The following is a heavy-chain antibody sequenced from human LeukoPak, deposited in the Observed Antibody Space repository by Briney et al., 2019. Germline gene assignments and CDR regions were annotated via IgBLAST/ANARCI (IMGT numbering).Heavy chain of an antibody. CDR2: IYYSGST. J-gene: IGHJ4*02. CDR3: ARHKSGSYYSFDY. CDR1: GGSISSYY. D-gene: IGHD1-26*01. V-gene: IGHV4-59*01. Sequence: SETLSLTCTVSGGSISSYYWSWIRQPPGKGLEWIGYIYYSGSTNYNPSLKSRVTISVDTSKNQFSLKLSSVTAADTAVYYCARHKSGSYYSFDYWGQGTLVTVSS.